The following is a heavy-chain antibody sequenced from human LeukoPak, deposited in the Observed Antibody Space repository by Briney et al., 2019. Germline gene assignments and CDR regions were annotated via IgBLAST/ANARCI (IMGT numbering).Heavy chain of an antibody. Sequence: SETLSLTCAVSGGSISSYYWSWIRQPPGKGLEWIGYIYYSGSTNYNPSLKSRVTISVDTSKNQFSLKLSSVTAADTAVYYCARDRGSGSPNWFDPWGQGTLVTVSS. D-gene: IGHD1-26*01. CDR3: ARDRGSGSPNWFDP. V-gene: IGHV4-59*01. CDR1: GGSISSYY. CDR2: IYYSGST. J-gene: IGHJ5*02.